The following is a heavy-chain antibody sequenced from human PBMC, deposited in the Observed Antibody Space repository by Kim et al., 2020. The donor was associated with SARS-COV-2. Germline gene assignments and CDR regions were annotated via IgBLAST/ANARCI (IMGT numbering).Heavy chain of an antibody. V-gene: IGHV3-11*06. D-gene: IGHD4-17*01. J-gene: IGHJ5*02. Sequence: NADSVKGRFTISRDNAKNSLYLQVNSLRAEDTAVYYCARGLRTTSNCFDPWGQEPWSPSPQ. CDR3: ARGLRTTSNCFDP.